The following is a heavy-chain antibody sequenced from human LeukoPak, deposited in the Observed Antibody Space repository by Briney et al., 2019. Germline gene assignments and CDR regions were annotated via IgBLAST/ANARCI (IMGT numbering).Heavy chain of an antibody. CDR3: AKDQAYYYDNSGYYTGAFDI. CDR1: GFTFSSYS. V-gene: IGHV3-48*01. Sequence: GGSLRLSCVASGFTFSSYSMNWVRQAPGKGLEWVSYISRSRSTIYYTDSVKGRFTISKDNAKNTLYLQMNSLRAEDTAVYYCAKDQAYYYDNSGYYTGAFDIWGQGTMVTVSS. CDR2: ISRSRSTI. D-gene: IGHD3-22*01. J-gene: IGHJ3*02.